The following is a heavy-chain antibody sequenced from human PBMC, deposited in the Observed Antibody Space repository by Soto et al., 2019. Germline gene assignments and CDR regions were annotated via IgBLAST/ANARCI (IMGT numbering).Heavy chain of an antibody. J-gene: IGHJ6*03. D-gene: IGHD3-10*01. CDR1: GGSISSYY. V-gene: IGHV4-59*01. CDR2: IYYSGST. Sequence: SETLSLTCTVSGGSISSYYWSWIRQPPGKGLEWIGYIYYSGSTNYNPSLKSRVTISVDTSKNQFSLKLSSVTAADTAVYYCARFGDTPYYYMDVWGKGTTVTVSS. CDR3: ARFGDTPYYYMDV.